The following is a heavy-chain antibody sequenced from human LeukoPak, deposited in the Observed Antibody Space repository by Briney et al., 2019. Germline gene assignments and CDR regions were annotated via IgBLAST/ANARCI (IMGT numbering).Heavy chain of an antibody. Sequence: SETLSLTCAVYGGSFSGYYWSWIRQPPGKGLEWIGEINHSGSTNYNPSLKSRVTISVDTSKNQFSLKLSSVTAADTAVYYCARLTAAAEPYYYYGMDVWGQGTTVTVSS. CDR1: GGSFSGYY. CDR3: ARLTAAAEPYYYYGMDV. CDR2: INHSGST. V-gene: IGHV4-34*01. D-gene: IGHD6-13*01. J-gene: IGHJ6*02.